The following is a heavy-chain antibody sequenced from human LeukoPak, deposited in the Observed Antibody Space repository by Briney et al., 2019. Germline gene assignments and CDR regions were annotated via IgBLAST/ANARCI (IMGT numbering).Heavy chain of an antibody. CDR1: GYTFTDYF. D-gene: IGHD3-22*01. CDR2: INPKSGDT. J-gene: IGHJ4*02. Sequence: ASVKVSCKASGYTFTDYFIHWVRQAPGQGLEWMGWINPKSGDTKYRQKFQGRVTVTRDMSTTTAYMELSRLTSDDTAIYYCARVVYDSSGYYLGYWGQGTLVTVSS. V-gene: IGHV1-2*02. CDR3: ARVVYDSSGYYLGY.